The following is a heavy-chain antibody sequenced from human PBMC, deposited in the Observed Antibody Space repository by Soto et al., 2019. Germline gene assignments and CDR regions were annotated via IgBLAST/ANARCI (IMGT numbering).Heavy chain of an antibody. D-gene: IGHD6-19*01. J-gene: IGHJ4*02. Sequence: QVQLQESGPGLVKPSETLSLSCTVSGGSVSSGRFYWSWIRQPPGNGLEWIGYIYYTGSTKYKPSLKSRVPISVDTPTNQFSRKLTPVTAADTAVYYCARPGSGSRCLGGQGTVVTVSS. CDR3: ARPGSGSRCL. CDR2: IYYTGST. V-gene: IGHV4-61*01. CDR1: GGSVSSGRFY.